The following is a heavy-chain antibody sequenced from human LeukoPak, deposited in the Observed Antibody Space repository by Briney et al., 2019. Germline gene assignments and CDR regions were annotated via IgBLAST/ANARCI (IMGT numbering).Heavy chain of an antibody. CDR1: GFTFSSYS. J-gene: IGHJ4*02. D-gene: IGHD3-22*01. Sequence: GGSLGLSCAASGFTFSSYSMNWVRQAPGKGLEWVSSISSSSSYIYYADSVKGRFTISRDNAKNSLYLQMNSLRAEDTAVYYCARWEYDSSGYYIDYWGQGTLVTVSS. CDR3: ARWEYDSSGYYIDY. V-gene: IGHV3-21*01. CDR2: ISSSSSYI.